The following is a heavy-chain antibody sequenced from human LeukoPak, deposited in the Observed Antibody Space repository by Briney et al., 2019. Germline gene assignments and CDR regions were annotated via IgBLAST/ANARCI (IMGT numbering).Heavy chain of an antibody. CDR3: AKGVDLGMDV. Sequence: GGSLRLSCAASGFTFSSYGMHWVRQAPGKGLEWVAVISYDGSNKYYADSVKGRFTISRDNSKNTLYLQMNSLRAEDTAVYYCAKGVDLGMDVWGQGPTVTVSS. V-gene: IGHV3-30*18. J-gene: IGHJ6*02. CDR1: GFTFSSYG. CDR2: ISYDGSNK. D-gene: IGHD2-15*01.